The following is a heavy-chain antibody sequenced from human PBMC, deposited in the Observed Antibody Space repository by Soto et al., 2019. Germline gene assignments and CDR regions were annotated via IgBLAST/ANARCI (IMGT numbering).Heavy chain of an antibody. D-gene: IGHD6-13*01. V-gene: IGHV4-31*03. CDR1: GGSISSGGYY. J-gene: IGHJ3*02. CDR2: IYYSGST. CDR3: ARCAPDGYLYAFDI. Sequence: LSLTCTVSGGSISSGGYYWSWIRQHPGKGLEWIGYIYYSGSTYYNPSLKSRVTISVDTSKNQSSLKLSSVTAADTAVYYCARCAPDGYLYAFDIWGQGTMVTVS.